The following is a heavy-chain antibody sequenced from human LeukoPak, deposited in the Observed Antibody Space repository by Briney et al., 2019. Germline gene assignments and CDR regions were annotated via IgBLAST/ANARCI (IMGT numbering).Heavy chain of an antibody. CDR3: ASRRPGYYGLETFDF. CDR1: GLTFSSYS. V-gene: IGHV3-21*01. CDR2: ISGSGGST. D-gene: IGHD2-15*01. J-gene: IGHJ3*01. Sequence: GGSLRLSCAASGLTFSSYSMNWVRQAPGKGLEWVSAISGSGGSTYYADSVKGRFTISRDNAKNSLYLQMNSRRAEDTAVYYYASRRPGYYGLETFDFWGQGTMVTVSS.